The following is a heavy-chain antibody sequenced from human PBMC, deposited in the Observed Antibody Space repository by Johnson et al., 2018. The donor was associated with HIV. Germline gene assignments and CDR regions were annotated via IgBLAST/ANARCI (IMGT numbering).Heavy chain of an antibody. CDR1: EFILSDYY. CDR2: ISYDGSNK. D-gene: IGHD2-15*01. V-gene: IGHV3-30-3*01. J-gene: IGHJ3*02. CDR3: ASGRVGGNDAFDI. Sequence: QVQLVESGGGVVQPERSLRLSCGASEFILSDYYISWVRQAPEKGLEWVAVISYDGSNKYYADSVKGRFTISRDNSKNTLYLQMNSLRAEDTAVYYCASGRVGGNDAFDIWGQGTMVTVSS.